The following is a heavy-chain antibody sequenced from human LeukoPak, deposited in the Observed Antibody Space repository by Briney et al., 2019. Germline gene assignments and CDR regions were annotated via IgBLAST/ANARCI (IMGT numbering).Heavy chain of an antibody. CDR1: GFAFGNFA. Sequence: PGGSLRLSCAASGFAFGNFAMSWVRQAPGKGLEWVSAMSGSGYYTYYVESVKGRFTISRDNSKNTLYLHMNSLRADDTAVYYCAKMEGQRLYDYCMDVWGRGTTVTVSS. CDR3: AKMEGQRLYDYCMDV. V-gene: IGHV3-23*01. D-gene: IGHD3-3*01. CDR2: MSGSGYYT. J-gene: IGHJ6*03.